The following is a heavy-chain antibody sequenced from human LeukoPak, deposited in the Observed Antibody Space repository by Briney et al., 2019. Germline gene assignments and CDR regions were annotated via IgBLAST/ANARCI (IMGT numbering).Heavy chain of an antibody. Sequence: SETLSLICAVYCGSFSGYYWSWIRQPPGRWLGWIGEINLSGSTNYNPSLKSRVTISGDTSKNHFSLKLSSVTAANTAVYYCHSGSYYNGVDYWGQGTLVTVSS. D-gene: IGHD3-10*01. CDR3: HSGSYYNGVDY. CDR1: CGSFSGYY. V-gene: IGHV4-34*01. J-gene: IGHJ4*02. CDR2: INLSGST.